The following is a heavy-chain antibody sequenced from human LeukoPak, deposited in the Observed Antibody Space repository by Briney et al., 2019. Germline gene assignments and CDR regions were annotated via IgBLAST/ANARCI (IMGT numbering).Heavy chain of an antibody. Sequence: PSETLSLTCAVSGYSISSGYYWGWIRQPPGKGLEWIGSIYYSGSTYYIPSLKSRVTISVDTSKNQLSLKLSSVTAADTAVYFCARHGRKGGGNYYVWYFDLWGRGTLVTVSS. V-gene: IGHV4-38-2*01. CDR3: ARHGRKGGGNYYVWYFDL. D-gene: IGHD1-26*01. J-gene: IGHJ2*01. CDR2: IYYSGST. CDR1: GYSISSGYY.